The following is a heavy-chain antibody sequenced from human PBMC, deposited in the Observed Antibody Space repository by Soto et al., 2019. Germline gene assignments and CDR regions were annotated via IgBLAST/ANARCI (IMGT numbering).Heavy chain of an antibody. V-gene: IGHV4-59*08. D-gene: IGHD6-13*01. J-gene: IGHJ6*03. CDR1: GGSISEYY. Sequence: PSQTLSLACTVSGGSISEYYWSWIRQPQGKGLEWIGYIYYSGSTNYNPSLKSRVTISVDTSKNQFSLKLSSVTAADTAVYYCARGGIAAAGYYYYYYMDVWGKGTTVTVSS. CDR2: IYYSGST. CDR3: ARGGIAAAGYYYYYYMDV.